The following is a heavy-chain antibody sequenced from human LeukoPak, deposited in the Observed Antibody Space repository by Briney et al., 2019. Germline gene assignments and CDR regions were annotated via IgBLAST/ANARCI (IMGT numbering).Heavy chain of an antibody. CDR2: ISAYNGDT. CDR1: GYTFTSYG. Sequence: ASVKVSCKASGYTFTSYGISWVRQAPGQGLEWMGWISAYNGDTNYAQKLQGRVTMTTDTSTSTAYMELRSLRSDDTAVYYCARSGAYHDDSYFDYWGQGTLVTVSS. D-gene: IGHD3-22*01. J-gene: IGHJ4*02. V-gene: IGHV1-18*01. CDR3: ARSGAYHDDSYFDY.